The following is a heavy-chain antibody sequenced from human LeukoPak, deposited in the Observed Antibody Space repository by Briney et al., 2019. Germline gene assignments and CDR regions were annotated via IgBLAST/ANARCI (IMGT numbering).Heavy chain of an antibody. Sequence: GSSVKVSCKASGGTFSSYAISWVRQAPGQGLEWMGRIIPIFGIANYAQKFQGRVTITADKPTSTAYMELSSLRSEDTAVYYCARVGVYYDSSGYQRWFDPWGQGTLVTVSS. CDR3: ARVGVYYDSSGYQRWFDP. V-gene: IGHV1-69*04. J-gene: IGHJ5*02. CDR1: GGTFSSYA. D-gene: IGHD3-22*01. CDR2: IIPIFGIA.